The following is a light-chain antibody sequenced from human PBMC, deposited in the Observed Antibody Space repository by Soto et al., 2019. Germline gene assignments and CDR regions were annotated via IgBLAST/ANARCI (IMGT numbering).Light chain of an antibody. CDR1: QSISSY. Sequence: EVVLTQSPDTLSFPPGERATLSCRASQSISSYFAWYQQKPGQAPRLLSYDASSRATGIPARFSGSGSGTDFTLTISSLETEDFAVYYCQQLTDWPPQWTFGQGTKVEIK. CDR3: QQLTDWPPQWT. J-gene: IGKJ1*01. CDR2: DAS. V-gene: IGKV3-11*01.